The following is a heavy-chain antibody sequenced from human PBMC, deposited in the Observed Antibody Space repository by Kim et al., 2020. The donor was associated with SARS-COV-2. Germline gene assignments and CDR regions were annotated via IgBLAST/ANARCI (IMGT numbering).Heavy chain of an antibody. CDR3: AKKVIAAPTGGFDL. J-gene: IGHJ3*01. V-gene: IGHV3-23*01. CDR2: ISGRGGGT. D-gene: IGHD6-6*01. Sequence: GGSLRLSCEASGFTFSTYTMTWVRQAPGKGLEWVAVISGRGGGTYADSVKGRFTISRDNSKKMLYLQMNSLRAEDTAIYYCAKKVIAAPTGGFDLWGQGTMVTVSS. CDR1: GFTFSTYT.